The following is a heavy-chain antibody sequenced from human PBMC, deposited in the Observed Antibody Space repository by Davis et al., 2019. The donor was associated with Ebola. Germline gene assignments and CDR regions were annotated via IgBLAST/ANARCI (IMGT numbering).Heavy chain of an antibody. CDR3: ARDKDWGSIDY. V-gene: IGHV3-11*04. CDR2: ISISGDTM. D-gene: IGHD7-27*01. Sequence: PGGSLRLSCAASGFTFSDYYMTWIRQAPGKGLEWLSYISISGDTMYNVDSVKGRFTISGDNAKNSLSLQMNSLTTEDTALYYCARDKDWGSIDYWGQGTLVTVSS. CDR1: GFTFSDYY. J-gene: IGHJ4*02.